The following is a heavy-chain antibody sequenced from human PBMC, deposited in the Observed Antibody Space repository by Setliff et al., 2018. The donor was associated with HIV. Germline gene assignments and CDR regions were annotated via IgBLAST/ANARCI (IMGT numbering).Heavy chain of an antibody. CDR1: GDSVSSKSAA. CDR3: ARGGDWDDNYYMDV. Sequence: SQTLSLTCVISGDSVSSKSAAWNWLRQSPSRGLEWLGRTYYRSKWNSDYAPSVKSRVTINPDTSKNKFSLQLNSVTPEDTAVYYWARGGDWDDNYYMDVWGKGTTVTVSS. CDR2: TYYRSKWNS. V-gene: IGHV6-1*01. D-gene: IGHD1-1*01. J-gene: IGHJ6*03.